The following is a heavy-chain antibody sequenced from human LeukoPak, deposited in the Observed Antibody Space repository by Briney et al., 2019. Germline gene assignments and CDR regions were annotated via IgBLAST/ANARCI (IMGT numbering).Heavy chain of an antibody. CDR2: IYYSGST. J-gene: IGHJ4*02. CDR3: ATSGWYLLPGVY. Sequence: SETLSLTCTVSGYSISSGYFWGWIRQTPGKGLEWIGSIYYSGSTYYNPSLESRVTISVDTSKNQFSLKLSSVTAADTAVYYCATSGWYLLPGVYWGQGTLVTVSS. V-gene: IGHV4-38-2*02. CDR1: GYSISSGYF. D-gene: IGHD6-19*01.